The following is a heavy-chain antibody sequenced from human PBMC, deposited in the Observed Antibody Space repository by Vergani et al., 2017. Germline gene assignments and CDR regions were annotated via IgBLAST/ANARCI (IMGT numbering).Heavy chain of an antibody. CDR2: IYPADSDT. V-gene: IGHV5-51*01. Sequence: EVELVQSGPEMRKPGESLKISCKGSEYSFGNYWIGWVRQMPGKGLKWMGIIYPADSDTRYSPSFQGKVTISADKSISTAFLQWDSLKASDTALYYCARHTTYTDSWGQGTLVTVSS. J-gene: IGHJ4*02. D-gene: IGHD1-1*01. CDR3: ARHTTYTDS. CDR1: EYSFGNYW.